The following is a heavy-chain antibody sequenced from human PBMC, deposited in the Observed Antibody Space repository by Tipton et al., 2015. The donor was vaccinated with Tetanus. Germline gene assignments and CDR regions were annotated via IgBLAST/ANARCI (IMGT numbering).Heavy chain of an antibody. CDR3: VRHPPPYYYGSGSYLDY. CDR2: ISHSGSS. J-gene: IGHJ4*02. CDR1: GGSFSLYY. Sequence: TLSLTCTVSGGSFSLYYWNWVRQSPGKGLEWIGEISHSGSSSYSPSLKSRVTISVDTSKNQFSLRLSSVTAADTAVYFCVRHPPPYYYGSGSYLDYWGQGTPVTVSS. V-gene: IGHV4-34*01. D-gene: IGHD3-10*01.